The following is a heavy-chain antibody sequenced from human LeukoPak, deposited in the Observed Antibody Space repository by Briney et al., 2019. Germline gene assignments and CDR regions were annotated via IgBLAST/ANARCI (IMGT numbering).Heavy chain of an antibody. D-gene: IGHD2-21*02. CDR1: GGSISSGGYY. J-gene: IGHJ4*02. CDR3: ASLIETAGDLFDY. CDR2: INHSGST. Sequence: PSQTLSLTCTVSGGSISSGGYYWSWIRQHPGKGLEWIGKINHSGSTNYNPSLKSRVTISVDTSKNQFSLKLSSVTAADTAVYYCASLIETAGDLFDYWGQGTLVTVSS. V-gene: IGHV4-31*03.